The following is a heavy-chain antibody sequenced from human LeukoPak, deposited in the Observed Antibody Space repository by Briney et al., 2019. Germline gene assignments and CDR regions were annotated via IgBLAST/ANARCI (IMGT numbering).Heavy chain of an antibody. J-gene: IGHJ4*02. CDR1: GFTFSSYA. Sequence: GGSLRLSCAASGFTFSSYAMSWVRQAPGKGLEWVSAISGSGGSTYYADSVKGRFTISRDNSKNTLYLQMNSLRAEDTAVYYCAKNLALSYDSSGYYFDYWGQGTLVTVSS. D-gene: IGHD3-22*01. V-gene: IGHV3-23*01. CDR3: AKNLALSYDSSGYYFDY. CDR2: ISGSGGST.